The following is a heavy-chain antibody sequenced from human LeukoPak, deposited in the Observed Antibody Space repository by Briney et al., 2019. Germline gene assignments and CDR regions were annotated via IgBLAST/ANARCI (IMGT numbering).Heavy chain of an antibody. Sequence: GGSLRLSCAASGFTVSSNYMSWVRQAPGKGLEWVSVIYSGGSTYYADSVKGRFTISRDNSKNTLYLQMNSLRAEDTAVYYCARDDGSSWFDFDYWGQGTQATVSS. CDR1: GFTVSSNY. D-gene: IGHD6-13*01. J-gene: IGHJ4*02. CDR2: IYSGGST. V-gene: IGHV3-66*02. CDR3: ARDDGSSWFDFDY.